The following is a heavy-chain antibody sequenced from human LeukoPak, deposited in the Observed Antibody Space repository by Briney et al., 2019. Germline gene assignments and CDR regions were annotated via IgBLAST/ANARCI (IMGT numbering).Heavy chain of an antibody. CDR2: IYYSGST. V-gene: IGHV4-59*01. CDR1: GGSIGSYY. CDR3: ASDSGSSFDAFDI. J-gene: IGHJ3*02. Sequence: SETLSLTCTVSGGSIGSYYWSWIRQPPGKGLEWIGYIYYSGSTNYNPSLKSRVTISVDTSKNQFSLKLSSVTAADTAVYYCASDSGSSFDAFDIWGQGTMVTVSS. D-gene: IGHD1-26*01.